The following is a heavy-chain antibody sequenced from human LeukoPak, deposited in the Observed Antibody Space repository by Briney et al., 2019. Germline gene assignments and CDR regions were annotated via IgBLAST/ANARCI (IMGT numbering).Heavy chain of an antibody. Sequence: GGSLRLSCAASGSTFSSFGMHWVRRAPGKGLEWVAVIGDNGSDKYYADSVKGRFTISRDTSRNMLYLQMNSLRAEDTALFYCARASYYYDSSGGYAFDIWGQGTMVTVSS. D-gene: IGHD3-22*01. CDR1: GSTFSSFG. CDR2: IGDNGSDK. V-gene: IGHV3-33*01. CDR3: ARASYYYDSSGGYAFDI. J-gene: IGHJ3*02.